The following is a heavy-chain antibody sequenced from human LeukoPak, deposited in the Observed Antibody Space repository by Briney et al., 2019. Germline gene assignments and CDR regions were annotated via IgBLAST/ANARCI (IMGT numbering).Heavy chain of an antibody. CDR1: GFTFSDYY. J-gene: IGHJ2*01. D-gene: IGHD3-22*01. CDR3: ARDRNYYDSSGYRFRYWYFDL. Sequence: PGGSLRLSCAASGFTFSDYYMSWIRQAPGKGLEWVSYISSSGSTIYYADSVKGRFTISRDNAKNSPYLQMNSLRAEDTAVYYCARDRNYYDSSGYRFRYWYFDLWGRGTLVTVSS. V-gene: IGHV3-11*01. CDR2: ISSSGSTI.